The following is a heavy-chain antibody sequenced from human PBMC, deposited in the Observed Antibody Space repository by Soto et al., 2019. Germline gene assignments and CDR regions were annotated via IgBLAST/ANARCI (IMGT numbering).Heavy chain of an antibody. CDR3: ARVVAFYSYAMDV. Sequence: GGSLRLSCAASEFTVSSNYMTWVRQAPGKGLEWVSIIYSGGSTYYADSVKGRFTISRDTSKNTLYLQMNSLRAGDTAVYFCARVVAFYSYAMDVWGQGTTVTVSS. D-gene: IGHD6-6*01. CDR1: EFTVSSNY. V-gene: IGHV3-53*01. J-gene: IGHJ6*02. CDR2: IYSGGST.